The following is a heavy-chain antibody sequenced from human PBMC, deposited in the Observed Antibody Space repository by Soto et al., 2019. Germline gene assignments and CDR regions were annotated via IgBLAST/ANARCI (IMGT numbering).Heavy chain of an antibody. CDR1: GGSISSGGYS. CDR3: ARDSHGYSYGFQGLSYGMDV. V-gene: IGHV4-30-2*01. D-gene: IGHD5-18*01. J-gene: IGHJ6*02. CDR2: MYHSGST. Sequence: PSETLSLTCAVSGGSISSGGYSWSWIRQPPGKGLEWIGYMYHSGSTYYNPSLKSRVTISIDRSKNQSSLKLSSVTAADTAVYYFARDSHGYSYGFQGLSYGMDVWGQGTTVTVSS.